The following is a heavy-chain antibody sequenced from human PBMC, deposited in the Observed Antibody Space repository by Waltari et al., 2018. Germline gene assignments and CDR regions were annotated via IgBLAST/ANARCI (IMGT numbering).Heavy chain of an antibody. V-gene: IGHV1-69*12. D-gene: IGHD6-6*01. CDR3: ARDEYSSSSGYYYYGMDV. CDR1: GGTFRSYA. Sequence: QVQLVQSGAEVKKPGSSVKVSCKASGGTFRSYAISWVRQAPGHGLEWMGGIIPIFGTANYAQKFQGRVTITADESTSTAYMELSSLRSEDTAVYYCARDEYSSSSGYYYYGMDVWGQGTTVTVSS. CDR2: IIPIFGTA. J-gene: IGHJ6*02.